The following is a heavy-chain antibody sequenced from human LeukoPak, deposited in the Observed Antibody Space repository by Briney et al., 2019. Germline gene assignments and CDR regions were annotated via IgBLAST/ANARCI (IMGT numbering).Heavy chain of an antibody. CDR2: ISSSSSYI. CDR3: ARGMQLWYTDY. D-gene: IGHD5-18*01. V-gene: IGHV3-21*01. Sequence: GGSLGLSCAASGFTFSSYTMNWVRQAPGKGLEWVSSISSSSSYIYYADSVKGRFTISRDNAKNSLYLQMNSLRAEDTAVYYCARGMQLWYTDYWGQGTLVTVSS. CDR1: GFTFSSYT. J-gene: IGHJ4*02.